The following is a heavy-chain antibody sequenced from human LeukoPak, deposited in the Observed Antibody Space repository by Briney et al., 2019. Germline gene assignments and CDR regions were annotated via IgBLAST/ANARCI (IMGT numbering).Heavy chain of an antibody. CDR2: IIPIFGTA. D-gene: IGHD6-6*01. Sequence: SVKVSCKASGGTFSSYAISWVRQAPGQGLDWMGGIIPIFGTANYAQKFQGRVTITTDESTSTAYMELSSLRSEDTAVYYCATCDIAARPYFDHWGQGTLVTVSS. J-gene: IGHJ4*02. CDR1: GGTFSSYA. CDR3: ATCDIAARPYFDH. V-gene: IGHV1-69*05.